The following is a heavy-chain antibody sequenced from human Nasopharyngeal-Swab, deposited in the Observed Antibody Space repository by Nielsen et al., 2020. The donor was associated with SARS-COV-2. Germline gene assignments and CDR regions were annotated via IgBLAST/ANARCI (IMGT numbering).Heavy chain of an antibody. CDR2: ICSSSSKS. D-gene: IGHD1-26*01. J-gene: IGHJ4*02. Sequence: WIRQPPGKGLEWLAYICSSSSKSYYADSVKGRFTISRDNPKSLLYLQMNSLRDDDTAVYYFARDDAIVGAALDNWGQGTLVTVSS. V-gene: IGHV3-48*02. CDR3: ARDDAIVGAALDN.